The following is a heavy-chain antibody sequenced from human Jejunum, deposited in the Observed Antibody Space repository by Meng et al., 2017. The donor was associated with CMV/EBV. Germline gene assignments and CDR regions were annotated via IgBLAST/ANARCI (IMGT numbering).Heavy chain of an antibody. J-gene: IGHJ6*02. CDR2: IHYSGST. CDR3: ARAPTYSYGHNFYYGMDV. V-gene: IGHV4-59*01. CDR1: LATSY. Sequence: LATSYWTWIRQPPGKGLEWIGYIHYSGSTNYSPSLKSRVTISVDTSKNQFSLKLTSVTAADTAVYYCARAPTYSYGHNFYYGMDVWGQGTTVTVSS. D-gene: IGHD5-18*01.